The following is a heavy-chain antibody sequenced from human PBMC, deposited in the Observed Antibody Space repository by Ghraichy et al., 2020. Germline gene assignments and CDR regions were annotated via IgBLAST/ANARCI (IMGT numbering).Heavy chain of an antibody. Sequence: GGSLRLSCAASGFTFSRYWMSWVRQGPGKGLELVANIKEDGSKKYYVDSVKGRFTISRDNAKNSLYLQMNSLRAEDTALYYCARDPWIWDWLDWGQGTLVTVSS. V-gene: IGHV3-7*01. CDR3: ARDPWIWDWLD. J-gene: IGHJ4*02. CDR1: GFTFSRYW. CDR2: IKEDGSKK. D-gene: IGHD2-8*02.